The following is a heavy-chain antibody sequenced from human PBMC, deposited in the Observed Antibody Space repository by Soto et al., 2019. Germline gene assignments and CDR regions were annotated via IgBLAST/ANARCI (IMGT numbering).Heavy chain of an antibody. CDR1: GFTFSSYG. CDR2: IWYDGSNK. V-gene: IGHV3-33*01. J-gene: IGHJ3*02. Sequence: QVQLVESGGGVVQPGRSLRLSCAASGFTFSSYGMHWVRQAPGKGLEWVAVIWYDGSNKYYADSVKGRFTISRDNSKNSLYLQMNSLRAEDTAVYYCARDTEGIEVAGRDAFDIWGQGTMVTVSS. CDR3: ARDTEGIEVAGRDAFDI. D-gene: IGHD6-19*01.